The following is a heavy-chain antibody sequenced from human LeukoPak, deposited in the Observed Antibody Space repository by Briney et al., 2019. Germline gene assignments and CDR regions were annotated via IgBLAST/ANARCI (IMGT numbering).Heavy chain of an antibody. J-gene: IGHJ4*02. D-gene: IGHD6-19*01. CDR2: INPNSGGT. Sequence: ASVKVSCKASGYTFTGYYMHWVRQAPGQGLEWMGWINPNSGGTNYAQKFQGRVTMTRDTSISTAYLQWSSLKASDTAMYYCARRTVHSSGWYPSDYWGQGTLVTVSS. CDR1: GYTFTGYY. V-gene: IGHV1-2*02. CDR3: ARRTVHSSGWYPSDY.